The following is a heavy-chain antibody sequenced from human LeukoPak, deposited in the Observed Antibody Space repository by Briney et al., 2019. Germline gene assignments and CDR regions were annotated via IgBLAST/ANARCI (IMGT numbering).Heavy chain of an antibody. D-gene: IGHD1/OR15-1a*01. CDR2: IYYSGST. CDR3: ARHKLEQGYNWFDP. CDR1: GGSISSYY. J-gene: IGHJ5*02. Sequence: PSQTLSLTRTVSGGSISSYYWSWIRQPPGKGLEWIGYIYYSGSTNYNPSLKSRVTISVDTSKNQFSLKLSSVTAADTAVYYCARHKLEQGYNWFDPWGQGTLVTVSS. V-gene: IGHV4-59*08.